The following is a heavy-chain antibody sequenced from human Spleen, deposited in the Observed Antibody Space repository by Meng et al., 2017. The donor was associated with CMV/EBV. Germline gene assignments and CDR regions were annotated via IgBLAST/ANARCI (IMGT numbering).Heavy chain of an antibody. CDR3: ARAYCSSTSCYNDYYYGMDV. CDR1: GGTFSSYG. CDR2: ISAYNGNT. Sequence: ASVKVSCKASGGTFSSYGISWVRQAPGQGLEWMGWISAYNGNTNYAQKLQGSVTMTTDTSTSTAYMELRSLRSDDTAVYYCARAYCSSTSCYNDYYYGMDVWGQGTTVTVSS. J-gene: IGHJ6*02. V-gene: IGHV1-18*01. D-gene: IGHD2-2*02.